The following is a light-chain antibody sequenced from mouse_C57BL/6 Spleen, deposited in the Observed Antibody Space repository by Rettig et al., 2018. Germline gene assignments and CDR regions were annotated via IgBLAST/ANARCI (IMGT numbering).Light chain of an antibody. J-gene: IGKJ1*01. CDR1: QNVGTN. V-gene: IGKV6-15*01. Sequence: DIVMTQSQKFMSTSVGDRVSVTCKASQNVGTNVARYQQKPGQSPKALIYSASYRYSGVPDRFTGSGSGTDFTLTISNVQSEDLAEYFCQQYNSYPWTFGGGTKLEIK. CDR2: SAS. CDR3: QQYNSYPWT.